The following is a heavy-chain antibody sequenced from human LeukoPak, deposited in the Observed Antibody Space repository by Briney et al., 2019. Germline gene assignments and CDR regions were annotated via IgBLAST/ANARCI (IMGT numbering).Heavy chain of an antibody. Sequence: ASVKVSCKASGYTFSGYYMFWVRQAPGQGLEWMGWINPNNSGTQYAQKFQGRVTMTRDMSTSTVYMELSSLRSEDTAVYYCARDGREYSGLNWFDPWGQGTLVTVSS. CDR3: ARDGREYSGLNWFDP. CDR2: INPNNSGT. CDR1: GYTFSGYY. V-gene: IGHV1-2*02. J-gene: IGHJ5*02. D-gene: IGHD5-12*01.